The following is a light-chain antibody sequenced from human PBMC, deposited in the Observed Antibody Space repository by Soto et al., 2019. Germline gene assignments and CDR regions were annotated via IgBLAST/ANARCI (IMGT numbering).Light chain of an antibody. CDR1: SSDVGGYNY. J-gene: IGLJ2*01. CDR2: DVS. Sequence: QSALTQPASLSGSPGQSITIPCTGTSSDVGGYNYVSWYQQHPGKAPKLMIYDVSNRPSGVSNRFSGSKSGNTASLTISGLQAEDEADYYCSSYTSSSTVVFGGGTQLTVL. CDR3: SSYTSSSTVV. V-gene: IGLV2-14*01.